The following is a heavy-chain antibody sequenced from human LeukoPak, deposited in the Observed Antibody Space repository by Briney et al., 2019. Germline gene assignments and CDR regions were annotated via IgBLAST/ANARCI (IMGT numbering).Heavy chain of an antibody. CDR1: GFIFSSYE. CDR3: TMAYCGGDCYSSFFDY. D-gene: IGHD2-21*02. Sequence: GGPLRLSCAASGFIFSSYEMKWVRQAPGKGVEWVSYISSSGSTIFYADSVKGRFTISRDNAKNSLYLQMNSLRAEDTAVYYCTMAYCGGDCYSSFFDYWGQGTLVTVSS. J-gene: IGHJ4*02. V-gene: IGHV3-48*03. CDR2: ISSSGSTI.